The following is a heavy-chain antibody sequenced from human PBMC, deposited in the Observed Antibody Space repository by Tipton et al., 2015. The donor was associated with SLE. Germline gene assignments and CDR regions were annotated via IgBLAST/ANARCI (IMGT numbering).Heavy chain of an antibody. J-gene: IGHJ3*02. D-gene: IGHD3-10*01. CDR2: VYDSGST. V-gene: IGHV4-59*11. Sequence: PGLVKPSETLSLTCTVSGDSISRHYWTWIRQPPGRGLEWIGCVYDSGSTNYNPSLKSRVTISVDTSKNQFSLKLSSVTAADTAVYYCARGSYGTDAFDIWGQGTMVTVSS. CDR1: GDSISRHY. CDR3: ARGSYGTDAFDI.